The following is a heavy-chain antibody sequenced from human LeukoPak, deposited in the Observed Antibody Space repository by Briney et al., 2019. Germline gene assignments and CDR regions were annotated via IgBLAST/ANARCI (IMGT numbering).Heavy chain of an antibody. CDR1: GGSFSGYY. D-gene: IGHD3-22*01. Sequence: KPSETLSLTCAVYGGSFSGYYWSWIRQPPGKGLEWIGEINHSGSTNYNPSLKSRVTISVDTSKNQFSLKLSSVTAADTAVYYCASRRHIEYYDSSGNFDYWGQGTLVTVSS. V-gene: IGHV4-34*01. J-gene: IGHJ4*02. CDR2: INHSGST. CDR3: ASRRHIEYYDSSGNFDY.